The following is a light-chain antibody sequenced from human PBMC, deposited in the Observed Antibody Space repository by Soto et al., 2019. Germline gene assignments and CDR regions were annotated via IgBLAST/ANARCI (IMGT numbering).Light chain of an antibody. CDR1: QSVSSN. CDR2: GAS. J-gene: IGKJ1*01. Sequence: EIVMTQSPATLSVSPGERATLSCRASQSVSSNLAWYQQKPDQAPRLLIYGASTRATGIPARFSGSGSGTEFTLTIRSLQSEDFAVYYCQQYNNWPPWTFGQGTKVEIK. V-gene: IGKV3-15*01. CDR3: QQYNNWPPWT.